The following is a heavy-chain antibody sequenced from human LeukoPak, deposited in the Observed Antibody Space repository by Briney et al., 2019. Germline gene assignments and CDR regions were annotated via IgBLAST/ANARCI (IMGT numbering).Heavy chain of an antibody. CDR2: IYYSGST. J-gene: IGHJ4*02. Sequence: SGTLSLTCTVSGGSTSGYYWSWIRQPPGKGLEWIGDIYYSGSTNYNPSLTSRVTISVDTSKNQFSLKLNSVTAADTAVYYCARGWDGIAVAGSFDYWGQGTLVTVSS. D-gene: IGHD6-19*01. CDR3: ARGWDGIAVAGSFDY. CDR1: GGSTSGYY. V-gene: IGHV4-59*01.